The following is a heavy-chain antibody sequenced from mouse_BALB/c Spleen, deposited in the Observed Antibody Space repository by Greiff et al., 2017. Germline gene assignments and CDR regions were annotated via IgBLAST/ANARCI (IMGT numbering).Heavy chain of an antibody. Sequence: EVMLVESGAELVKPGASVKLSCTASGFNIKDTYMHWVKQRPEQGLEWIGRIDPANGNTKYDPKFQGKATITADTSSNTAYLQLSSLTSEDTAVYYCAIEAFTTVVLYYYAMDYWGQGTSVTVSS. D-gene: IGHD1-1*01. CDR1: GFNIKDTY. J-gene: IGHJ4*01. CDR3: AIEAFTTVVLYYYAMDY. CDR2: IDPANGNT. V-gene: IGHV14-3*02.